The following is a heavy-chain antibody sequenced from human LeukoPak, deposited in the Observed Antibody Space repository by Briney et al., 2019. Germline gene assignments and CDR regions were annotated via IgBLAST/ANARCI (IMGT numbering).Heavy chain of an antibody. Sequence: GGSLRLSCAASGFTFSNYGMNWVRQAPGKGLEWISATDNTGDTYYADSLKGRLTISRDNSKNTLYLQMNSLRVEDTALYYCAGSFGGSWYLSLWGQGTLVTVSS. CDR1: GFTFSNYG. CDR2: TDNTGDT. J-gene: IGHJ4*02. CDR3: AGSFGGSWYLSL. V-gene: IGHV3-23*01. D-gene: IGHD6-13*01.